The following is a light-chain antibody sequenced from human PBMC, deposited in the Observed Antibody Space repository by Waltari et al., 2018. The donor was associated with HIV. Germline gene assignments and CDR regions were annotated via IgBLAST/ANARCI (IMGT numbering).Light chain of an antibody. J-gene: IGLJ2*01. V-gene: IGLV2-14*01. CDR3: SSYTGSSTVV. Sequence: SALTQPASVFGCPGPSSNISCTGTSSEVRGYNYVSCYQLHPGKAPILLIYEVSNRPSGVPKRFSGSKSGNTASLTISGLQAEDEADYYCSSYTGSSTVVFGGGTTLTVL. CDR1: SSEVRGYNY. CDR2: EVS.